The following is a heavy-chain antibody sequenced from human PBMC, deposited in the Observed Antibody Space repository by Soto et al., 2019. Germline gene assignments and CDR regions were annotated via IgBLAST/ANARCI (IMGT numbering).Heavy chain of an antibody. CDR3: ARVTLEGSWLYNAFDI. V-gene: IGHV1-69*06. D-gene: IGHD3-10*01. J-gene: IGHJ3*02. CDR2: IIPIFGTA. Sequence: QVQLVQSGAEVKKPGSSVKVSCKASGGTFSSYAISWVRQAPGQGLEWMGGIIPIFGTANYAQKFQGRVTITADKSTSTAYMELSSLRSEDTAVYYCARVTLEGSWLYNAFDIWGQGTMVTVSS. CDR1: GGTFSSYA.